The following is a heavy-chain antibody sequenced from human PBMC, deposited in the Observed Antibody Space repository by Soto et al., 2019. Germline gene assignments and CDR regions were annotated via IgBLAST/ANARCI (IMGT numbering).Heavy chain of an antibody. CDR3: AHCRGGVASF. CDR2: VYWDDDK. Sequence: QITLNESGPTLVKPTQTLTLTCTFSGFSLSTRDVGVGWIRQPPGEALEWLGVVYWDDDKTYSPSLKSRLTIIKDTSKTQVALRMTKVDPVDTATYYCAHCRGGVASFWGQGTLVTVSS. D-gene: IGHD3-16*01. J-gene: IGHJ4*02. V-gene: IGHV2-5*02. CDR1: GFSLSTRDVG.